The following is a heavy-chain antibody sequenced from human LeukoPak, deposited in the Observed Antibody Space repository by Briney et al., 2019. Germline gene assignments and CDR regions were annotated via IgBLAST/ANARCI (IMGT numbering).Heavy chain of an antibody. CDR2: ISGRS. D-gene: IGHD2/OR15-2a*01. J-gene: IGHJ4*02. Sequence: GGSLRLSCAASGFTFSNYAMSWVRQAPGKGLEWVSAISGRSSYADSVKGRFTISRDNSKNTLYLQANSLRAEDTAVYYCAKALDYWYFDYWGQGTLVTVSS. CDR1: GFTFSNYA. V-gene: IGHV3-23*01. CDR3: AKALDYWYFDY.